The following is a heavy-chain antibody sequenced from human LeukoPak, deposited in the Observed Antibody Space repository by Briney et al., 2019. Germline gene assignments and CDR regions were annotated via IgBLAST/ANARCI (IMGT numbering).Heavy chain of an antibody. CDR2: FSGSGGRT. CDR3: AKVTSSYNYFDY. D-gene: IGHD2-2*01. Sequence: GGSLRLSCAASGFTFSTYAMSWVRQAPGKGLGWVSTFSGSGGRTLYADPVKGRFVISRDNSKNTLYLQMNSLRAEDTAVYYCAKVTSSYNYFDYCGHGAPVTVSS. J-gene: IGHJ4*01. V-gene: IGHV3-23*01. CDR1: GFTFSTYA.